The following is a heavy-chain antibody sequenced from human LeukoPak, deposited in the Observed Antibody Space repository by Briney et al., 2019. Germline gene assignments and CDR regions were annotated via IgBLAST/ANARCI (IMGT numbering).Heavy chain of an antibody. V-gene: IGHV3-30-3*01. J-gene: IGHJ4*02. D-gene: IGHD6-13*01. CDR2: ISHDGNSQ. CDR3: AREYSTNWYRSLRD. Sequence: GGSLRLSCAASGFTFSGFAMHWVRQAPGKGLGWVTLISHDGNSQYYADSVKGRFIISRDNSENTLYLQMNSLRPDDTAVYYCAREYSTNWYRSLRDWGQGTLVTVSS. CDR1: GFTFSGFA.